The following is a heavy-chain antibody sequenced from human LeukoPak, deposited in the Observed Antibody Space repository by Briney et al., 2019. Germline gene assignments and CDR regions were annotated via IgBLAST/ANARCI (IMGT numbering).Heavy chain of an antibody. J-gene: IGHJ4*02. CDR2: ISWNSGSI. CDR1: GFTFDDYA. V-gene: IGHV3-9*01. D-gene: IGHD5-18*01. CDR3: ASGVDTAMALDY. Sequence: GGSLRLSCAASGFTFDDYAMHWVRQAPGKGLEWVSGISWNSGSIGYADSVKGRFTISRDNAKNSLYLQMNSLRAEDTALYYCASGVDTAMALDYWGQGTLVTVSS.